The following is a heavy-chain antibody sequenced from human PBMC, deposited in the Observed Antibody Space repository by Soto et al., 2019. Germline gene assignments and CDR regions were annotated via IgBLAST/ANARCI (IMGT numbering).Heavy chain of an antibody. V-gene: IGHV3-23*01. Sequence: EGQLLESGGGLVQPGGSLRLSRAASGFPFSSYAMTWFRQAPGKGLEWVSSISGSGISTYYADSVKGRFTISRDNSKNTLYLQMNSLRAEDAAVYYCAKSAGSNAYYPNDYWGQGTLVTVSS. D-gene: IGHD3-16*01. CDR1: GFPFSSYA. CDR3: AKSAGSNAYYPNDY. J-gene: IGHJ4*02. CDR2: ISGSGIST.